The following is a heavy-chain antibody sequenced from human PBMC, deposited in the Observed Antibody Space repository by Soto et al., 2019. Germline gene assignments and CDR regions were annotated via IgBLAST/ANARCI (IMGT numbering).Heavy chain of an antibody. CDR1: GFTFSSYS. J-gene: IGHJ4*02. V-gene: IGHV3-21*01. CDR2: ISSSSSYI. Sequence: GGSLRLSCAASGFTFSSYSMNWVRQAPGKGLEWVSSISSSSSYIYYADSVKGRFTISRDNAKNSLYLQMNSLRAEDTAVYYCARDLSSGWYDEFDYWGQGTLVTVSS. D-gene: IGHD6-19*01. CDR3: ARDLSSGWYDEFDY.